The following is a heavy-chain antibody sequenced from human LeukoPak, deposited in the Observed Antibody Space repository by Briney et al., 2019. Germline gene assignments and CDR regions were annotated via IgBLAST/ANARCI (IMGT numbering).Heavy chain of an antibody. Sequence: PGGSLRLSCAASGFTFSSYWMSWVRQAPGKGLEWVANIKQDGSEKYYVDSVKGRFTIPRDNAKNSLYLQMNSLRAEDTAVYYCARDRYFDWPEDFDYWGQGTLVTVSS. CDR2: IKQDGSEK. CDR1: GFTFSSYW. V-gene: IGHV3-7*01. D-gene: IGHD3-9*01. CDR3: ARDRYFDWPEDFDY. J-gene: IGHJ4*02.